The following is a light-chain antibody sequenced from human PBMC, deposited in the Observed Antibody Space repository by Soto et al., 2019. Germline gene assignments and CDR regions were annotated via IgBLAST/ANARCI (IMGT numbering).Light chain of an antibody. CDR3: PQYGRSPFT. Sequence: EIVLTQSPGTLSLSPGERATLSCRASQSVISNNVAWYQQRPGQAPRVVIYGAYTRATGIAERFSGSGSGTDFTLTISRLEPEDFAVYYCPQYGRSPFTFGPGTKVDI. J-gene: IGKJ3*01. V-gene: IGKV3-20*01. CDR1: QSVISNN. CDR2: GAY.